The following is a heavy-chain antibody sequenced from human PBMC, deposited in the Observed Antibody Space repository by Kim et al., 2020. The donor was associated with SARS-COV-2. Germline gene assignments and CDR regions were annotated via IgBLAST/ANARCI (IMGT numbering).Heavy chain of an antibody. V-gene: IGHV4-31*02. D-gene: IGHD6-19*01. CDR3: ARVLQYDSGRSRAVDF. CDR1: GDSITTHLSY. CDR2: ISYSGVT. Sequence: SETLSLTCSVSGDSITTHLSYWSWIRQHPDKGLEWIGYISYSGVTSYNPSLKSRPTISADTSKNQFFLRLSSVTAADTAVYYCARVLQYDSGRSRAVDFWGQGTMVTVSS. J-gene: IGHJ3*01.